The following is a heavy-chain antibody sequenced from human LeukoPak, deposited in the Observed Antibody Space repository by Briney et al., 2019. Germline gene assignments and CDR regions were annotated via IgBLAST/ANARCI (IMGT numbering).Heavy chain of an antibody. J-gene: IGHJ5*02. Sequence: GGSLRLSCAASGFTFSSYEMNWVRQAPGKGLEWVSYISSSGSTIYYADSVKGRFTVSRDNAKNSLYLQMNSLRAEDRAVYYCARFDRWELLNWFDPWGQGTLVTVSS. CDR3: ARFDRWELLNWFDP. CDR2: ISSSGSTI. D-gene: IGHD1-26*01. V-gene: IGHV3-48*03. CDR1: GFTFSSYE.